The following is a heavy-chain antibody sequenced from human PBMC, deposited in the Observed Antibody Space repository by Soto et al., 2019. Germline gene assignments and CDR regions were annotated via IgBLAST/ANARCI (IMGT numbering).Heavy chain of an antibody. CDR3: ALGRVTRVDY. D-gene: IGHD3-16*01. J-gene: IGHJ4*02. V-gene: IGHV4-59*01. CDR1: GDSISTXY. Sequence: QVQLQESGPGLVKPSETLSLTCTVSGDSISTXYWTWVRQPPGKGLEWIGYIYYTGTTNYNPSLQSRXXISXDXXXXXXXXXXXXXXXXXXXVXYCALGRVTRVDYWGPGTLVTVSS. CDR2: IYYTGTT.